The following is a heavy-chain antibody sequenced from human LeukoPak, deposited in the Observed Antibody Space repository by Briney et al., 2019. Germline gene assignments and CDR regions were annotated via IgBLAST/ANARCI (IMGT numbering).Heavy chain of an antibody. D-gene: IGHD6-13*01. CDR3: ARGAYSSSWHWYFDP. CDR1: GGSFSGYY. CDR2: INHSGST. J-gene: IGHJ2*01. Sequence: SETLSHTCAVYGGSFSGYYWSWIRQPPGKGLEWIGEINHSGSTNYNPSLKSRVTISVDTSKSQFSLKLSSVTAADTAVYYCARGAYSSSWHWYFDPWGRGTLVTVSS. V-gene: IGHV4-34*01.